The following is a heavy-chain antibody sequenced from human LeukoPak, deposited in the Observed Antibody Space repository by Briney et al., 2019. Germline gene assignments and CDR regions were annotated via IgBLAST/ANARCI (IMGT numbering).Heavy chain of an antibody. CDR3: ASGEDNHYYDSSGYPLGY. J-gene: IGHJ4*02. D-gene: IGHD3-22*01. V-gene: IGHV1-46*01. CDR1: GYTFTGYY. Sequence: ASVKVSCKASGYTFTGYYMHWVRQAPGQGLEWMGIINPSGGSTSYAQKFQGRVTMARDTSTSTVYMELSSLRSEDTAVYYCASGEDNHYYDSSGYPLGYWGQGTLVTVSS. CDR2: INPSGGST.